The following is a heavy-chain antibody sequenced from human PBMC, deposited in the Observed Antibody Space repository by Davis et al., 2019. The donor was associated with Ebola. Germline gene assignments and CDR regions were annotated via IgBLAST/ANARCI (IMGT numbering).Heavy chain of an antibody. Sequence: GESLKISCAASGFTFSSYEMSWVRQAPGKGLEWVSYISSSGSTIYYADSVKGRFTISRDNAKNSLYLQMNSLRAEDTAVYYCARVTTVTTFDYWGQGTLVTVSS. CDR1: GFTFSSYE. V-gene: IGHV3-48*03. CDR3: ARVTTVTTFDY. J-gene: IGHJ4*02. CDR2: ISSSGSTI. D-gene: IGHD4-17*01.